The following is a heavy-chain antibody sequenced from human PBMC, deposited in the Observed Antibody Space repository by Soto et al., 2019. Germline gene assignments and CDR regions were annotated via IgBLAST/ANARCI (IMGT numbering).Heavy chain of an antibody. D-gene: IGHD6-6*01. V-gene: IGHV5-51*01. CDR1: GYSFTSYW. CDR2: IYPGDSDT. Sequence: GESLKISCKGSGYSFTSYWIGWVRQMPGKGLEWMGIIYPGDSDTRYSPSFQGQVTISADKSISTAYLQWSSLKASDTAMYYCARQSIAARPSPYYYYMDVWGKGNTVTVSS. CDR3: ARQSIAARPSPYYYYMDV. J-gene: IGHJ6*03.